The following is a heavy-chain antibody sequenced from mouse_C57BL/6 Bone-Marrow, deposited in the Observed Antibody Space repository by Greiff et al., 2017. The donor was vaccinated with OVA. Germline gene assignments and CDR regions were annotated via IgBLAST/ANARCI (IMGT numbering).Heavy chain of an antibody. J-gene: IGHJ2*01. Sequence: VQLQQSGPELVKPGASVKISCKASGYAFSSSWMNWVKQRPGKGLEWIGRIYPGDGDTNYNGKFKGKATLTADKSSSTAYMQLSSLTSEDSAVYFCARRYYFDYWGKGTTLTVSS. CDR1: GYAFSSSW. CDR3: ARRYYFDY. CDR2: IYPGDGDT. V-gene: IGHV1-82*01.